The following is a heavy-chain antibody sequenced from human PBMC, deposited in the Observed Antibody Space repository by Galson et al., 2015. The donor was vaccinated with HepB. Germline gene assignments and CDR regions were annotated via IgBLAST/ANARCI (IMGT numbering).Heavy chain of an antibody. CDR3: ARWSGSSPDY. CDR2: VNAGYGNT. Sequence: SVKVSCKASGGTFTNYAIHWVRQAPGQSLEWMGWVNAGYGNTKYSQKLQGRLTITGDTSAATAYMELSSLISEDTAMYYCARWSGSSPDYWGQGTLVAVSS. D-gene: IGHD1-26*01. J-gene: IGHJ4*02. CDR1: GGTFTNYA. V-gene: IGHV1-3*01.